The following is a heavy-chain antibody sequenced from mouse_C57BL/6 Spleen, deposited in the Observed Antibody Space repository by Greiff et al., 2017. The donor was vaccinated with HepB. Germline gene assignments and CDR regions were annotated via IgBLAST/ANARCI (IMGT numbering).Heavy chain of an antibody. CDR3: TRGGRDLRRGEPTGYFDV. Sequence: DVQLVESGGGLVQPGGSMKLSCAASGFTFSDAWMDWVRQSPEKGLEWVAEIRNKANNHATYYAESVKGRFTISRDDSKSSVYLQMNSLRAEDTGMYYCTRGGRDLRRGEPTGYFDVWGTGTTVTVSS. CDR1: GFTFSDAW. CDR2: IRNKANNHAT. V-gene: IGHV6-6*01. D-gene: IGHD2-12*01. J-gene: IGHJ1*03.